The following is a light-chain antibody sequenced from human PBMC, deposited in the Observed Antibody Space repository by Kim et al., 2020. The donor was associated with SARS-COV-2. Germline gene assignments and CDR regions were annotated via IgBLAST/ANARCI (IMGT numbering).Light chain of an antibody. CDR2: WAS. CDR3: QQYFTTPFT. CDR1: QSLLYGSKNNNY. Sequence: DIVMTQSPDSLAVSLGERATINCKSSQSLLYGSKNNNYLAWYQQKPGQPPKLLIYWASTRESGVPDRFSGSGSGTDFTLTISSLQAEDVAVYSCQQYFTTPFTFGGGTKLEIK. J-gene: IGKJ4*01. V-gene: IGKV4-1*01.